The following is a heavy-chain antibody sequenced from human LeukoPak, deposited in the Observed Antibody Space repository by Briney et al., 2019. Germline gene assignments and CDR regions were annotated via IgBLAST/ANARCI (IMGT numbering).Heavy chain of an antibody. CDR2: ISAHDGST. D-gene: IGHD2-21*02. CDR3: ARAWIMVTSHLDF. CDR1: GYTFTNHC. Sequence: WASVKVSCKASGYTFTNHCITWVRHAPGQGLEWMGWISAHDGSTNSAQKLQGRVTMTTDTSTSIAYMELRSLRSDDTAMYYCARAWIMVTSHLDFWGQGTLVTVSS. V-gene: IGHV1-18*01. J-gene: IGHJ4*02.